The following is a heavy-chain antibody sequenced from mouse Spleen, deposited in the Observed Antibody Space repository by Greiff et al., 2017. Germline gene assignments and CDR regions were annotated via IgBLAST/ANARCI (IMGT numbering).Heavy chain of an antibody. CDR2: IFPGDGST. D-gene: IGHD2-14*01. CDR3: AHSSSYYRSAWFAY. V-gene: IGHV1-85*01. Sequence: QVQLQQSGAGLVKPGASVKLSCKASGYTFTSYDINWVRQRPEQGLEWIGWIFPGDGSTKYNEKFKGKATLTADKSSSTAYMQLNSLTSEDSAVYFCAHSSSYYRSAWFAYWGQGTLVTVSA. CDR1: GYTFTSYD. J-gene: IGHJ3*01.